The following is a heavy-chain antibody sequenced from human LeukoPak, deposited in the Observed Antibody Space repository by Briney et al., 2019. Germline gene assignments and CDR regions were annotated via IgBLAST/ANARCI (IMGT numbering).Heavy chain of an antibody. D-gene: IGHD3-22*01. CDR2: IYYSGST. J-gene: IGHJ4*02. Sequence: SGTLSLTCTVSGGSISSFYWSWIRQPPGKGLEWIGYIYYSGSTNYNPSLKSRVTMSVDTSKNQFSLKLSSVTAADTAVYYCARDSSGYYFFDYWGQGTLVTVSS. CDR3: ARDSSGYYFFDY. CDR1: GGSISSFY. V-gene: IGHV4-59*12.